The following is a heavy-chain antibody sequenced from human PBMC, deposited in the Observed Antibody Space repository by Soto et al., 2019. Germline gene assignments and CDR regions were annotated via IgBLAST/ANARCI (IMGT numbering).Heavy chain of an antibody. CDR1: GFTFDDYA. CDR3: AKDGEDYDHVWGSYRTDYYYYGMDV. V-gene: IGHV3-43D*04. CDR2: ISWDGGST. Sequence: EVQLVESGGVVVQPGGSLRLSCAASGFTFDDYAMHWVRQAPGKGLEWVSLISWDGGSTYYADSVKGRFTISRDNSKNSLYLQMNSLRAEDTALYYCAKDGEDYDHVWGSYRTDYYYYGMDVWGQGTTVTVSS. D-gene: IGHD3-16*02. J-gene: IGHJ6*02.